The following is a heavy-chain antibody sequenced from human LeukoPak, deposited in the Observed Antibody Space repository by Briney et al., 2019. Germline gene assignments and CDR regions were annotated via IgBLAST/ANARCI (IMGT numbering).Heavy chain of an antibody. Sequence: GGSLRLSCAASRFTFSSYGMHWVRQAPGKGLEWVAYIQYDGSNEQYADSVKGRFSISRDSSKNILYLQMNSLRAEDTAVYYCAKGDTTWELPHDYWGQGTLVTVSS. CDR3: AKGDTTWELPHDY. CDR1: RFTFSSYG. J-gene: IGHJ4*02. D-gene: IGHD1-26*01. CDR2: IQYDGSNE. V-gene: IGHV3-30*02.